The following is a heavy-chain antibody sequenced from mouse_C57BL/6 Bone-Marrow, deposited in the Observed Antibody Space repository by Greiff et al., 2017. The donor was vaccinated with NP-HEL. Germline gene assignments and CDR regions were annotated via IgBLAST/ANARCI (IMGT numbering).Heavy chain of an antibody. Sequence: DVKLVESGPGMVKPSQSLSLTCTVTGYSITSGYDWHWIRHFPGNKLEWMGYISYSGSTNYNPSLKSRISITHDTSKNHFFLKLNSVTTEDTATYYCARNGYYSWFAYWGQGTLVTVSA. V-gene: IGHV3-1*01. CDR2: ISYSGST. CDR1: GYSITSGYD. CDR3: ARNGYYSWFAY. D-gene: IGHD2-3*01. J-gene: IGHJ3*01.